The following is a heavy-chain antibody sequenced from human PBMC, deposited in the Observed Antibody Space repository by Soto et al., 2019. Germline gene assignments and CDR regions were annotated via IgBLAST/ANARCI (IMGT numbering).Heavy chain of an antibody. CDR3: ARDYYDSSGYFPGP. J-gene: IGHJ5*02. D-gene: IGHD3-22*01. CDR2: ISAYNGNT. Sequence: ASVKVSCKASGYTFTSYGISWVRQAPGQGLEWMGWISAYNGNTNYAQKLQGRVTMTADTSTSTAYMELRSLRSDDTAVYYCARDYYDSSGYFPGPWGQGTLVTAPQ. V-gene: IGHV1-18*01. CDR1: GYTFTSYG.